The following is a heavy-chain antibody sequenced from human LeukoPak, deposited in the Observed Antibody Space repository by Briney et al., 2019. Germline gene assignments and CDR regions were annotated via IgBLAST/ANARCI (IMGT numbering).Heavy chain of an antibody. D-gene: IGHD3-22*01. CDR1: GFTFTSYD. V-gene: IGHV1-8*03. J-gene: IGHJ3*02. Sequence: GASVKVSCKASGFTFTSYDINWVREATGQGLEWMGWMNPNSGNTGYAQKFQGRVTITRNTSISTAYMELSSLRSEDTAVYYCARDSFRRVLTMIVVADAFDIWGQGTMVTVSS. CDR2: MNPNSGNT. CDR3: ARDSFRRVLTMIVVADAFDI.